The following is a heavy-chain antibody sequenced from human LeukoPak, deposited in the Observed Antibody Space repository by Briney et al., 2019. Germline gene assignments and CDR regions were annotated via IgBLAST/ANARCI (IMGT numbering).Heavy chain of an antibody. CDR1: GFTFSSYA. J-gene: IGHJ4*02. D-gene: IGHD3-10*01. Sequence: GGSLRLSCAASGFTFSSYAMHWVRQAPGKGLEWVAVISYDGSNKYYADSVKGRFTISRDNSKNTLYLQMNSLRAEDTAVYYCATDKMGGSGSYDYWGQGTLVTVSS. CDR2: ISYDGSNK. V-gene: IGHV3-30*04. CDR3: ATDKMGGSGSYDY.